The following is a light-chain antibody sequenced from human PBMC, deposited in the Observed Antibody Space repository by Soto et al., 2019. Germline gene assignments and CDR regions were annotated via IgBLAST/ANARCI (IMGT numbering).Light chain of an antibody. V-gene: IGLV2-14*01. Sequence: QSALTQPASVSGSPGQSITISCSGTSSDIGAYKYVSWYQQHPGNAPKLMIYDVNNRPSGVSYRFSGSKSGNTASLTISGLQAEDEADYYCSSYTSSSTQVFGGGTKVTVL. CDR3: SSYTSSSTQV. CDR1: SSDIGAYKY. CDR2: DVN. J-gene: IGLJ2*01.